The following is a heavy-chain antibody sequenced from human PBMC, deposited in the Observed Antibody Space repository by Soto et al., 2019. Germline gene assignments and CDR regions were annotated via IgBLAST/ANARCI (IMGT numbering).Heavy chain of an antibody. CDR2: MNPNSGNT. V-gene: IGHV1-8*01. Sequence: QVQLVQSGAEVKKPGASVKVSCKASGYTFTSYDINWVRQATGQGLEWMGWMNPNSGNTGYAQKFQGRVTMTRNTSISTAYMELSSLRSEDTAVYYCARTEGYCTNGVCSGDWFDAWGQGTLVTVSS. D-gene: IGHD2-8*01. J-gene: IGHJ5*02. CDR1: GYTFTSYD. CDR3: ARTEGYCTNGVCSGDWFDA.